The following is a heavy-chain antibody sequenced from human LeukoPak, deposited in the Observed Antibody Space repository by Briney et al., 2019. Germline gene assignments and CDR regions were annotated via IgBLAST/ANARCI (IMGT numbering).Heavy chain of an antibody. J-gene: IGHJ6*03. CDR3: ARRPGIAVSGLYYYYYMDV. CDR1: GYSISSGYY. CDR2: IYHSGST. D-gene: IGHD6-19*01. Sequence: SETLSLTCAVSGYSISSGYYWGWIRQPPGKGLEWIGSIYHSGSTYYNPSLKSRVTISVDTSKNQFSLKLSSVTAADTAVYYCARRPGIAVSGLYYYYYMDVWGKGTTVTVSS. V-gene: IGHV4-38-2*01.